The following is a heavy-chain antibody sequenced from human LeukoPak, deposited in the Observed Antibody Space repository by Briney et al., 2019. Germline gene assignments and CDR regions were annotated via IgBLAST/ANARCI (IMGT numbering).Heavy chain of an antibody. CDR1: GFTFSSYS. D-gene: IGHD2-21*01. J-gene: IGHJ4*02. Sequence: PGGSLRPSCAASGFTFSSYSMNWVRQAPGKGLEWISSIRDSSSYIHYADSVKGRFTLSIDNAKNSLYLQMSSLRAEDTAVYYCAREGTAYCGGDCYLDYWGQGTLVTVSS. CDR3: AREGTAYCGGDCYLDY. CDR2: IRDSSSYI. V-gene: IGHV3-21*01.